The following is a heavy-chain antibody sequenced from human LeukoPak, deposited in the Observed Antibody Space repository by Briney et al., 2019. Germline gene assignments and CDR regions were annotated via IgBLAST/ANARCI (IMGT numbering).Heavy chain of an antibody. CDR1: GFTFSTYA. Sequence: GESLKISCAASGFTFSTYAMSWVRQAPGKGLEWVSAISGSGGSTYYADSVKGRLTISRDNSKNTLYLQMNSLRAEDTAVYYCAKEGYRYGYAIDYWGQGTLVTVSS. D-gene: IGHD5-18*01. CDR2: ISGSGGST. J-gene: IGHJ4*02. CDR3: AKEGYRYGYAIDY. V-gene: IGHV3-23*01.